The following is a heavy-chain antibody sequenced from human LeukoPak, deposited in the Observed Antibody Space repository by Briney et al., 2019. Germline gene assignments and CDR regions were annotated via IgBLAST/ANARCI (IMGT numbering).Heavy chain of an antibody. D-gene: IGHD3-22*01. Sequence: SETLSLTCTVSGGSISSYYWSWIRQPPGKGLEWIGYIYYSGSTNYNPSLKSRVTISEDTSKNQFSLKLSSVTAADTAVYYCARGEYYDSSRLSPYYFDYWGQGTLVTVSS. CDR1: GGSISSYY. CDR2: IYYSGST. V-gene: IGHV4-59*01. J-gene: IGHJ4*02. CDR3: ARGEYYDSSRLSPYYFDY.